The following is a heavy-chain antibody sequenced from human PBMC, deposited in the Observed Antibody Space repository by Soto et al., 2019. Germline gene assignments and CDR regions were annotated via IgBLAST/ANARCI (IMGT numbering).Heavy chain of an antibody. CDR3: ARTSSTTWVGPIRFDP. J-gene: IGHJ5*02. D-gene: IGHD2-2*01. CDR2: ISAYGGST. Sequence: ASVKVSCKASGYTFTSYYMQWVRQAPRQGLEWMGRISAYGGSTSYAQSLQGRVTMTTDTSSSTAYMELRSLRSDDTAAYYCARTSSTTWVGPIRFDPWGQGTLVTVSS. V-gene: IGHV1-18*04. CDR1: GYTFTSYY.